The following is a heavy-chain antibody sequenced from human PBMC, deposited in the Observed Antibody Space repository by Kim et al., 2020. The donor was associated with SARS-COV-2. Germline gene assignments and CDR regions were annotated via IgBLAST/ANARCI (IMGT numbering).Heavy chain of an antibody. J-gene: IGHJ4*02. CDR1: GGSISSSSYY. CDR2: IYYSGST. V-gene: IGHV4-39*07. D-gene: IGHD5-12*01. Sequence: SETLSLTCTVSGGSISSSSYYWGWIRQPPGKGLEWIGSIYYSGSTYYNPSLKSRVTISVDTSKNQFSLKLSSVTAADTAVYYCAREGGRVATTDYWGQGT. CDR3: AREGGRVATTDY.